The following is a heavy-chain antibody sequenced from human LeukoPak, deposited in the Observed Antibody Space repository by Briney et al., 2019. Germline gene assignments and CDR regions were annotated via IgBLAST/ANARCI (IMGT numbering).Heavy chain of an antibody. CDR3: ARGRLTAAGLNNYYYMDV. Sequence: GGSLRLSCAASGFTFSSYWMSWVRQAPGKGLEWVANIKQDGSEKYYVDSVKGRFTISRDNAKNSLYLQMNSLRAEDTAVYYCARGRLTAAGLNNYYYMDVWGKGTTVTVSS. CDR2: IKQDGSEK. V-gene: IGHV3-7*01. D-gene: IGHD6-13*01. CDR1: GFTFSSYW. J-gene: IGHJ6*03.